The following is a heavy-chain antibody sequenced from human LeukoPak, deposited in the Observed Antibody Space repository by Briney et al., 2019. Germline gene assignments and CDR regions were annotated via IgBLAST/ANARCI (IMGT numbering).Heavy chain of an antibody. CDR2: IKSKTDGGTT. CDR3: TTESDTAMVVDY. J-gene: IGHJ4*02. D-gene: IGHD5-18*01. Sequence: GGSLRLSCAASGFTFSSFEMYWVRQAPGKGLEWVGRIKSKTDGGTTDYAAPVKGRFIISRDDSKNMLYLQMNSLRTEDTAVYYCTTESDTAMVVDYWGQGTLVTVSS. CDR1: GFTFSSFE. V-gene: IGHV3-15*01.